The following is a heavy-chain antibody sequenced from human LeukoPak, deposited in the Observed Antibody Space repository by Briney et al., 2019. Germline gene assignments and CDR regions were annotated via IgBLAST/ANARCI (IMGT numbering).Heavy chain of an antibody. CDR1: GGSISSGANY. CDR3: ARHSFDGSAYSFDS. J-gene: IGHJ4*01. D-gene: IGHD3-22*01. CDR2: IYHIVST. Sequence: PSETLSLTCTVSGGSISSGANYSSWVRQHPGNGLEYIGYIYHIVSTYYNPSLKSRVTMSVDTSKNQFSLKLTSVTAAATAVYYCARHSFDGSAYSFDSRGHGTLVTVSS. V-gene: IGHV4-31*03.